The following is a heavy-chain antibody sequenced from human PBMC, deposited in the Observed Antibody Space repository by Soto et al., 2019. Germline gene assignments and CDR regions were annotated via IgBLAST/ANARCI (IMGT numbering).Heavy chain of an antibody. CDR2: ISWDGGST. CDR3: AKDQTAGYSDYYGMDV. Sequence: TFDDYTMHWVRQAPGKGLEWVSLISWDGGSTYYADSVKGRFTISRDNSKNSLYLQMNSLRTEDTALYYCAKDQTAGYSDYYGMDVWGQGTTVTVSS. V-gene: IGHV3-43*01. J-gene: IGHJ6*02. CDR1: TFDDYT. D-gene: IGHD3-22*01.